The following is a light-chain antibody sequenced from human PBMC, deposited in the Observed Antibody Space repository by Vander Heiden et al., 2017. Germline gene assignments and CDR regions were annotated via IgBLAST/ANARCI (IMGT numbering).Light chain of an antibody. V-gene: IGKV1-33*01. CDR2: DAS. CDR1: QDIRHH. CDR3: QQYDVLPLA. Sequence: DIQMTQSPSSLSESIGDTVTISCQASQDIRHHLTWYQQKPGRAPYLLIYDASFLERGFPSRFSGTGSGTHFTLTINNLQLDDFATYHCQQYDVLPLAFGQGTQLDIK. J-gene: IGKJ5*01.